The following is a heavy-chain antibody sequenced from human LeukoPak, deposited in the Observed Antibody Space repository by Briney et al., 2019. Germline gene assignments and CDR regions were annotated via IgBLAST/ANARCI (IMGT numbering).Heavy chain of an antibody. CDR3: AKDYYYDSSGFTEDYFDY. V-gene: IGHV3-30*02. CDR2: IRYDGSNK. J-gene: IGHJ4*02. D-gene: IGHD3-22*01. Sequence: GGSLRLSCAASGFTFSSYGMHWVRQAPGKGLEGVAFIRYDGSNKYYVYSVKGRFTISRDNSKNTLYLQMNSLRAEDTAVYYCAKDYYYDSSGFTEDYFDYWGQGTLVTVSS. CDR1: GFTFSSYG.